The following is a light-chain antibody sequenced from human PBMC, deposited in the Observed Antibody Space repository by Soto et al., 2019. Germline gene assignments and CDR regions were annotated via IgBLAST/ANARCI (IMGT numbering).Light chain of an antibody. CDR3: QQYGSSPWT. CDR1: QSVSSSF. CDR2: GAS. J-gene: IGKJ1*01. Sequence: EIVLTQSPGTLSLSPGERATLSCRASQSVSSSFLAWYQQKPGQAPRLLIYGASSRATGIPDRFSGSGSGTDFTLTISGLEPEDFAPYYCQQYGSSPWTFGQGTKVEIK. V-gene: IGKV3-20*01.